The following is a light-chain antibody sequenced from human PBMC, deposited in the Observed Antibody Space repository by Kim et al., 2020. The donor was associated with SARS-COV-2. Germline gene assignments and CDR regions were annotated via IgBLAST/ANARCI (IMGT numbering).Light chain of an antibody. CDR1: QSISNV. V-gene: IGKV1-5*03. CDR2: EAS. J-gene: IGKJ2*01. Sequence: SSSVGDRLTITCRASQSISNVLAWYQQKPGKAPKLLIYEASTLQTGVPSRFIGSGSATEFTLTITRLQPDDFATYYCQQYYSFSTFGQGTKLEI. CDR3: QQYYSFST.